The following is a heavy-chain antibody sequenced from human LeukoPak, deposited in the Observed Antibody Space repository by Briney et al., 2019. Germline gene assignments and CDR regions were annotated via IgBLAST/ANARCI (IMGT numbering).Heavy chain of an antibody. Sequence: SETLSLTCAVYGGSFSGYYWSWIRQPPGKGLEWIGEINHSGSTNYNLSLKSRVTISVDTSKNQFSLKLSSVTAADTAVYYCARGGFFDYWGQGTLVTVSS. V-gene: IGHV4-34*01. CDR1: GGSFSGYY. CDR2: INHSGST. CDR3: ARGGFFDY. J-gene: IGHJ4*02. D-gene: IGHD5-12*01.